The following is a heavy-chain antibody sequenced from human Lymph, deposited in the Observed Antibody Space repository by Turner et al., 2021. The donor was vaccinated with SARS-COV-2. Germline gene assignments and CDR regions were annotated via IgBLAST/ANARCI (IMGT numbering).Heavy chain of an antibody. CDR1: GGSISSSTYY. J-gene: IGHJ6*02. CDR2: IYYSGST. D-gene: IGHD2-21*02. CDR3: ARQRLTRYGMDV. V-gene: IGHV4-39*01. Sequence: QLQLQESGPGLVKPSETLSLTCTVSGGSISSSTYYWGWIRQPPGKGLEWIGSIYYSGSTYQNPSLKSRFTISVDPSKNQISLKLSSVTAADTAVYYCARQRLTRYGMDVRGQGTTVTVSS.